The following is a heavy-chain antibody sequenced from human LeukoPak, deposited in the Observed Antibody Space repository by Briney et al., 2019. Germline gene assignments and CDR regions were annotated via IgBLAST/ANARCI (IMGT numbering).Heavy chain of an antibody. Sequence: GSLRLSCAASGFTFSSYAMSWVRQAPGKGLEWIGYIYTSGSTNYNPSLKSRVTISVDTSKNQFSLKLSSVTAAGTAVYYCASYCSGGSCFDPWGQGTLVTVSS. J-gene: IGHJ5*02. V-gene: IGHV4-4*09. CDR2: IYTSGST. CDR3: ASYCSGGSCFDP. D-gene: IGHD2-15*01. CDR1: GFTFSSYA.